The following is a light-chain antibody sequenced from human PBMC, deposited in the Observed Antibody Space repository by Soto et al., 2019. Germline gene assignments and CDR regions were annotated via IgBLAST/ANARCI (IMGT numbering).Light chain of an antibody. V-gene: IGKV3-20*01. J-gene: IGKJ4*01. CDR1: QSVSSK. Sequence: EIVMTQSPATLSLSPGDRVTLSCRASQSVSSKLAWYQQKPGQAPRLLIYGASIRATDMPDRFSGSGSGTDFTLTISRLEPEDFAVYYCQQYGSSLLTFGGGTKVDI. CDR2: GAS. CDR3: QQYGSSLLT.